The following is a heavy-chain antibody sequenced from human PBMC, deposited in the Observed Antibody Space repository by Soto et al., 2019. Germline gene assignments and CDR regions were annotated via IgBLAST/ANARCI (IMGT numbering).Heavy chain of an antibody. D-gene: IGHD2-21*02. J-gene: IGHJ4*02. Sequence: EVQLLESGGGLVQPGGSLRLSCAASGFTFSSYAMSWVRQAPGRGLEWVSAISGSGGTTYYGDSVRARFTVSRDNSRDTLYLQMNSLRADDTALYYCARNCGGDCYTNFDYWGQGTLVTVSS. CDR2: ISGSGGTT. CDR3: ARNCGGDCYTNFDY. V-gene: IGHV3-23*01. CDR1: GFTFSSYA.